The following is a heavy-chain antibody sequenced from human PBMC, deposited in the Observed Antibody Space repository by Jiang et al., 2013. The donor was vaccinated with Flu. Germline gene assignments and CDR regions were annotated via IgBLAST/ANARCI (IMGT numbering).Heavy chain of an antibody. Sequence: SGAEVKKPGASVKVSCKASGYTFTSYGISWVRQAPGQGLEWMGWISAYNGNTNYAQKLQGRVTMTTDTSTSTAYMELRSLRSDDTAVYYCARGQIRGGDFWSGYFVDYGMDVWGQGTTVTVSS. CDR3: ARGQIRGGDFWSGYFVDYGMDV. CDR2: ISAYNGNT. D-gene: IGHD3-3*01. V-gene: IGHV1-18*01. CDR1: GYTFTSYG. J-gene: IGHJ6*02.